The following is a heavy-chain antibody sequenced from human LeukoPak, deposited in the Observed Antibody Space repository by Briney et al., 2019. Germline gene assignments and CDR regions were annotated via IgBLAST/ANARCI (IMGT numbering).Heavy chain of an antibody. CDR1: GGSISSYY. Sequence: SETLSLTCTVSGGSISSYYWSWIRQPPGKGLEWIGYIYYSGSTNYNPSLKSRVTISVDTSKNQFSLKLSSVTAADTAVYYCARTSRIAAAGTLLYYYYYYMDVWGKGTTVTVSS. D-gene: IGHD6-13*01. CDR3: ARTSRIAAAGTLLYYYYYYMDV. CDR2: IYYSGST. V-gene: IGHV4-59*01. J-gene: IGHJ6*03.